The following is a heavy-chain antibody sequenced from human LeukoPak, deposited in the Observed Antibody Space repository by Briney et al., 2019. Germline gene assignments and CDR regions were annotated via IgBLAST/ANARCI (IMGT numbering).Heavy chain of an antibody. CDR2: IYFSGAT. CDR3: AREDPQTTVPEGLDV. Sequence: SETLSLTCTVSGGSISRYYWSWNRQPPGKGLEWIGYIYFSGATNYNPSLKSRVTISVDTSKNQFSLKLSSVTAADTAVYYCAREDPQTTVPEGLDVWGQGTTVVVSS. V-gene: IGHV4-59*01. CDR1: GGSISRYY. J-gene: IGHJ6*02. D-gene: IGHD4-17*01.